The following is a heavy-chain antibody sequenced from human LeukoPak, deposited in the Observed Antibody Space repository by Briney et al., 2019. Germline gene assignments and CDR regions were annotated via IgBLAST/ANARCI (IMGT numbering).Heavy chain of an antibody. CDR2: IYYSGRT. CDR3: ARLSSGRPHEYFQH. CDR1: GGSISTYY. J-gene: IGHJ1*01. V-gene: IGHV4-59*01. D-gene: IGHD3-22*01. Sequence: SETLSLTCTVSGGSISTYYWSWVRQPPGKGLEWIAYIYYSGRTNYNPSLRSRATISVDMSRNQFSLKLTSVTAADTAVYYCARLSSGRPHEYFQHWGQGTLVTVSS.